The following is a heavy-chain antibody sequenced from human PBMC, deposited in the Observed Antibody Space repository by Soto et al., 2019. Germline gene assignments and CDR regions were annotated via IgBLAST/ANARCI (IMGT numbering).Heavy chain of an antibody. CDR1: GFTFSTYW. CDR2: IKTDGTYA. V-gene: IGHV3-74*01. Sequence: EVQLVESGGDLVQPGGSLRLSCAASGFTFSTYWMHWVRQAPGKGLLWVSRIKTDGTYATYADSVKGRFTISRDNAKNTLYLQMNSVRVEDAAVYYCAAGGSGDYANWGQGTLVSVSS. CDR3: AAGGSGDYAN. J-gene: IGHJ4*02. D-gene: IGHD3-22*01.